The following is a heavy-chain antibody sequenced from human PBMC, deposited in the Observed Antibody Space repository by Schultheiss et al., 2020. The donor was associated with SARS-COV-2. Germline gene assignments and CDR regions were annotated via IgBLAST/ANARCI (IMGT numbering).Heavy chain of an antibody. V-gene: IGHV3-23*01. CDR2: ISGSGGST. CDR1: GFTFSSYA. CDR3: ARDSQTYYDFWSGYYTGFDY. D-gene: IGHD3-3*01. J-gene: IGHJ4*02. Sequence: GGSLRLSCAASGFTFSSYAMSWVRQAPGKGLEWVSAISGSGGSTYYADSVKGRFTISRDNAKNSLYLQMNSLRAEDTAVYYCARDSQTYYDFWSGYYTGFDYWGQGTLVTVSS.